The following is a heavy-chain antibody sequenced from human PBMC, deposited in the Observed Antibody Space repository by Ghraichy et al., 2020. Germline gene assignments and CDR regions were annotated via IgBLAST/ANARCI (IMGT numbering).Heavy chain of an antibody. CDR3: ARDAVTVQGVIGYYYYGMDV. CDR1: GFTFNTYW. V-gene: IGHV3-7*01. J-gene: IGHJ6*02. D-gene: IGHD3-10*01. CDR2: IKQDGSEK. Sequence: GSLRLSCAASGFTFNTYWMSWVRQAPGKGLEWVANIKQDGSEKWYTDSVKGRFTISRDNAKNSLYVEMNSLRAEDTAVYYCARDAVTVQGVIGYYYYGMDVWGQGTTVTVSS.